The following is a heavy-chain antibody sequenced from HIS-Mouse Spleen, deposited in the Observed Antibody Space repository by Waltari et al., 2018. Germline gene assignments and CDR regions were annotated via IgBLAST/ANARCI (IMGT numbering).Heavy chain of an antibody. CDR2: ISYSGSP. CDR3: AREIPYSSSWYDWYFDL. J-gene: IGHJ2*01. D-gene: IGHD6-13*01. CDR1: GGSISSSSYY. Sequence: QLQLQESGPGLVKPSETLSLTCTVSGGSISSSSYYWGWIRQPPGKGLEWIGSISYSGSPYYTPSLKSRVTISVDTSKNQFSLKLSSVTAADTAVYYCAREIPYSSSWYDWYFDLWGRGTLVTVSS. V-gene: IGHV4-39*07.